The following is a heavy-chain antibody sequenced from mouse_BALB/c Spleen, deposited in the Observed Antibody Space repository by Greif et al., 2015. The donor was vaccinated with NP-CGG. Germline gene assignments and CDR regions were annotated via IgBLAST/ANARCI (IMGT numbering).Heavy chain of an antibody. J-gene: IGHJ4*01. CDR3: TRSGPYYYAMDY. CDR2: IYPGNSDT. D-gene: IGHD1-3*01. Sequence: EVQLQQSGTVLARPGASVKMSCKASGYTFTSYWMHWVKQRPGQGLEWIGAIYPGNSDTSYNQKFKGKAKLTAVTSTSTAYMELSSLTNEDSAVYYRTRSGPYYYAMDYWGQGTSVTVSS. V-gene: IGHV1-5*01. CDR1: GYTFTSYW.